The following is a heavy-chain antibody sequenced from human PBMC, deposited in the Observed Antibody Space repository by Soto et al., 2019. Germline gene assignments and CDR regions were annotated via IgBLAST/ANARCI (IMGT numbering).Heavy chain of an antibody. J-gene: IGHJ4*02. V-gene: IGHV1-18*04. D-gene: IGHD4-17*01. Sequence: QVELVQSGAEVKKPGASVTVSCNFSGYIFTNFAINWVRQAPGQGLEWMGWVSGYNGNTNYARKLQGRVTMTTDTSTGTAYIQLTSLRSDDTAIYFCAIVRGVRGYHYVEPFDYWGQGTLVTVSS. CDR1: GYIFTNFA. CDR3: AIVRGVRGYHYVEPFDY. CDR2: VSGYNGNT.